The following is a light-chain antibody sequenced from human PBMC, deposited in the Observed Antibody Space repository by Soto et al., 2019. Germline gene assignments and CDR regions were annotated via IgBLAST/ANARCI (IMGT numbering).Light chain of an antibody. J-gene: IGKJ1*01. CDR2: GAS. Sequence: EIVMTQSPATLSVSPGERATLSCRATQSVTNNLAWYQQKPGQAPRLLIYGASTRATGIPARFSGGGSGTEFTLTISSLQSEDFAVYYCQQYDNWPLTFGQGTKVEIK. CDR3: QQYDNWPLT. CDR1: QSVTNN. V-gene: IGKV3-15*01.